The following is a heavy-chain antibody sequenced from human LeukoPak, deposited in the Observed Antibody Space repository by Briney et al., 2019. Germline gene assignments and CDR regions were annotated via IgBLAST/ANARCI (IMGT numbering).Heavy chain of an antibody. V-gene: IGHV1-18*01. CDR3: ARDLYVDQPLNAFDI. J-gene: IGHJ3*02. CDR1: GYTFTSYA. Sequence: GASVKVSCKASGYTFTSYAMHWVRQAPGQRLEWMGWISAYNGNTNYAQKLQGRVTMTTDTSTSTAYMALRSLRSHDTAVYYCARDLYVDQPLNAFDIWGQGTMVTVSS. CDR2: ISAYNGNT. D-gene: IGHD3-16*01.